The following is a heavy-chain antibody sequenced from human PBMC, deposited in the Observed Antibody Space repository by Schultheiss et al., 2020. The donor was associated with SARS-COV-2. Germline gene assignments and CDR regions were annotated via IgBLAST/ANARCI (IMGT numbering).Heavy chain of an antibody. CDR2: IYTSGST. CDR1: GGSISSGSYY. D-gene: IGHD6-6*01. CDR3: ASLYVTSSVAWFDP. Sequence: SETLSLTCTVSGGSISSGSYYWSWIRQPAGKGLEWIGRIYTSGSTNYNPSLKSRVTISVDTSKNQFSLKLSSVTAADTAVYYCASLYVTSSVAWFDPWGQGTLVTVSS. J-gene: IGHJ5*02. V-gene: IGHV4-61*02.